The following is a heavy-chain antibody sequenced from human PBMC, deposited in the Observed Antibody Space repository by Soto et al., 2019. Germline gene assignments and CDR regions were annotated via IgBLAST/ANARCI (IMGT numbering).Heavy chain of an antibody. CDR1: GESINSGGYY. Sequence: QVQLQESGPGLVKPSQTLSLTCSVSGESINSGGYYWSWIRHHPGKGLEWIGYIYDSESAYYNPALKGRVTISMDTSKNHFAMRLSSVTAADTAVYYCARASSSSSAADYWGQGTQVTVSS. J-gene: IGHJ4*02. CDR3: ARASSSSSAADY. V-gene: IGHV4-31*03. CDR2: IYDSESA. D-gene: IGHD6-6*01.